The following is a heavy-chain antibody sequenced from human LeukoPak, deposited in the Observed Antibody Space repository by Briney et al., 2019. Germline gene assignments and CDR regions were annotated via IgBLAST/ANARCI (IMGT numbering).Heavy chain of an antibody. CDR1: GFTVSSTY. CDR2: ISSSGSTI. J-gene: IGHJ5*02. Sequence: GGSLRLSCAASGFTVSSTYMSWIRQAPGKGLEWVSYISSSGSTIYYADSVKGRFTISRDNAKNSLYLQMNSLRAEDTAVYYCARDRGSSWNWFDPWGQGTLVTVSS. CDR3: ARDRGSSWNWFDP. D-gene: IGHD6-13*01. V-gene: IGHV3-11*01.